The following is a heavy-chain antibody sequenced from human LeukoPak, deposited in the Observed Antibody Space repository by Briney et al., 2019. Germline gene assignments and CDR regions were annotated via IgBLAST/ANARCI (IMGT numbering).Heavy chain of an antibody. V-gene: IGHV1-46*01. J-gene: IGHJ4*02. CDR1: GYTFTSYY. Sequence: ASVKVSCKASGYTFTSYYMHWVRQAPGQGLEWMGIINPSGGSTSYTQKFQGRVTMTRDTSTSTVYMELSSLRSEDAAVYYRAREGGRADSAAIDSWGQGTLVTVSS. CDR2: INPSGGST. D-gene: IGHD6-13*01. CDR3: AREGGRADSAAIDS.